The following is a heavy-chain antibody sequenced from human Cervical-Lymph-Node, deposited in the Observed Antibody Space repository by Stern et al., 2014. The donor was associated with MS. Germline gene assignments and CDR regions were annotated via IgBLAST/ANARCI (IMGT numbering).Heavy chain of an antibody. CDR2: IYSDGKM. D-gene: IGHD5-18*01. CDR1: DFPVSSNY. J-gene: IGHJ6*02. CDR3: ARDCGYNYGHGTSCPYNGLDV. V-gene: IGHV3-53*01. Sequence: EMQLVESGGGLIQPGGSLRLSCAASDFPVSSNYMTWVRQAPGKGLEWVSTIYSDGKMFHGDSVKGRFTVSRDNSENTLYLQMSSLRVEDTAVYYCARDCGYNYGHGTSCPYNGLDVWGQGTTVTVSS.